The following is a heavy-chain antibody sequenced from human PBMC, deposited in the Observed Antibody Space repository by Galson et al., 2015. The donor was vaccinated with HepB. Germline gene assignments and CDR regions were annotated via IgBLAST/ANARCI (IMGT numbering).Heavy chain of an antibody. J-gene: IGHJ6*02. CDR2: ISGSGGST. CDR1: GFTFSSYA. D-gene: IGHD2-2*01. Sequence: SLRLSCAASGFTFSSYAMRWVRQAPGKGLEWVSSISGSGGSTYYADSVKGRFTISRDNSKNTLYLQMNSLRAEDTAVYYCAKHPSDIVVVPAAMQYLCDGIDGWGQGTTVTVSS. CDR3: AKHPSDIVVVPAAMQYLCDGIDG. V-gene: IGHV3-23*01.